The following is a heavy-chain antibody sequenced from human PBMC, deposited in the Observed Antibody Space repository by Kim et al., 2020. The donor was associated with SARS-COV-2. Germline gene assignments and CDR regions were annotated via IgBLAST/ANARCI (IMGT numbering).Heavy chain of an antibody. D-gene: IGHD3-10*01. CDR1: GGTFSSYA. J-gene: IGHJ3*02. CDR3: ARDREMVRGVMMAGPEKNDAFDI. Sequence: SVKVSCKASGGTFSSYAISWVRQAPGQGLEWMGGIIPIFGTANYAQKFQGRVTITADESTSTAYMELSSLRSEDTAVYYCARDREMVRGVMMAGPEKNDAFDIWGQGTMVTVSS. CDR2: IIPIFGTA. V-gene: IGHV1-69*13.